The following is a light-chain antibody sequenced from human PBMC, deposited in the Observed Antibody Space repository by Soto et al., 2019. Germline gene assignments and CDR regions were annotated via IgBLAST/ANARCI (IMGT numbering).Light chain of an antibody. J-gene: IGKJ1*01. V-gene: IGKV1-17*03. CDR3: QHYNSYSEA. Sequence: DVQMAQSPSAMSASVGDRVTIACRASQGISRFVAWFQHKPGRAPERLIYETSNLQPGVPSRFSGSGSGTEFTLAISGLQPEDFATYYCQHYNSYSEAFGQGTKVDIK. CDR1: QGISRF. CDR2: ETS.